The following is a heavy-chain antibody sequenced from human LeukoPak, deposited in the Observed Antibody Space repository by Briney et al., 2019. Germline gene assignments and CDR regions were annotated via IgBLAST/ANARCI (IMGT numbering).Heavy chain of an antibody. CDR2: MNPNSGNT. CDR3: ARGWYDSSGYYYIPDY. V-gene: IGHV1-8*01. J-gene: IGHJ4*02. CDR1: RYTFTSYD. D-gene: IGHD3-22*01. Sequence: ASVKVSCKASRYTFTSYDINWVRQATGQGLEWMGWMNPNSGNTGYAQKFQGRVTMTRNTSISTAYMELSSLRSEDTAVYYCARGWYDSSGYYYIPDYWGQGTLVTVSS.